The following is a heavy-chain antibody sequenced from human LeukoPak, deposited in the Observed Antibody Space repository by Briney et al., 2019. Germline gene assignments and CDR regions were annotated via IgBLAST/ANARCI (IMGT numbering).Heavy chain of an antibody. V-gene: IGHV4-31*03. CDR2: IHHSGNP. CDR1: GGSISSGVYF. D-gene: IGHD2-2*01. CDR3: ARYCSSTKCPFDY. J-gene: IGHJ4*02. Sequence: SETLSLTCTVSGGSISSGVYFWSWIRQHPGKGLEWIGYIHHSGNPYYNPSLKSRVTISLDTSKNQFSLRLSAVTAADTAVYYCARYCSSTKCPFDYWGQGTLVTVSS.